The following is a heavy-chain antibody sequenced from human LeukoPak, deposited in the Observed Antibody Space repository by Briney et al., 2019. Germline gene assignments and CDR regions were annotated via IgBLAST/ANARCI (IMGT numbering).Heavy chain of an antibody. V-gene: IGHV3-9*01. Sequence: PGRSLRLSCAASGFTFDDYAMHWVRQAPGKGLEWVSGISWNSDRIGYADSVKGRFTISRDNAKNSLYLQMNSLRAEDTALYYCARDLKRGGNPPYDAFDIWGQGTMVTVSS. D-gene: IGHD4-23*01. CDR1: GFTFDDYA. J-gene: IGHJ3*02. CDR3: ARDLKRGGNPPYDAFDI. CDR2: ISWNSDRI.